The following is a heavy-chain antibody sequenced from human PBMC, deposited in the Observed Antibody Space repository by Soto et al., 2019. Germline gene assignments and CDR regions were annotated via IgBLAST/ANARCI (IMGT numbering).Heavy chain of an antibody. CDR1: GFTFSTYS. J-gene: IGHJ6*02. Sequence: RLSCVGSGFTFSTYSINWVRQAPGKGLEWVSSISSRSDIYYADSVKGRFTISRDNAKNSVSLQMNSLRAEDTAVYYCAREYTAWPLAYGLDVWGQGPTIT. CDR2: ISSRSDI. D-gene: IGHD2-2*02. CDR3: AREYTAWPLAYGLDV. V-gene: IGHV3-21*01.